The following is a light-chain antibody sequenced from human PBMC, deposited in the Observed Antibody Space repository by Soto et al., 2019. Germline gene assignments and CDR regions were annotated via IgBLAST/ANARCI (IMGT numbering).Light chain of an antibody. V-gene: IGLV2-14*01. CDR2: EVS. CDR1: SSDVGGYNY. J-gene: IGLJ1*01. CDR3: SSYTSSSTLEI. Sequence: QSALTQPASVSGSPGQSITISCTGTSSDVGGYNYVSWYQQHPVKAPKLMLYEVSNRPSGVSNRFSGSKSGNTASLTISGLQAEDEADYYCSSYTSSSTLEIFGTGTKLTVL.